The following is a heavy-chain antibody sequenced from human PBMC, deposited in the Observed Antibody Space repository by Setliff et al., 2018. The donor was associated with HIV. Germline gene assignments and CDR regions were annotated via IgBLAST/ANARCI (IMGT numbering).Heavy chain of an antibody. V-gene: IGHV1-3*01. CDR1: GYTFTSYA. CDR3: AREGKFRYYYYMDV. D-gene: IGHD3-10*01. CDR2: INAGNGNT. Sequence: GSVKVSCKASGYTFTSYAMHWVRQAPGQRLEWMGWINAGNGNTKYSQKFQGRVTITRDTSASTAYMELSSLRSEDTAVYYCAREGKFRYYYYMDVWGKGTTVTVSS. J-gene: IGHJ6*03.